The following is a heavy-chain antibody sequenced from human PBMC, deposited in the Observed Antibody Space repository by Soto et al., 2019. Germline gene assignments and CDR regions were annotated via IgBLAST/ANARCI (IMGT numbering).Heavy chain of an antibody. CDR3: ARVGGHYYYGMDV. CDR1: GGSISGSITNYY. Sequence: PSETLSLTCTVSGGSISGSITNYYWTWIRQPPGKGLEWIGYIYSSGSTNYNPSLKSRVTISVDTSKNQFSLKLSSVTAADTAVYYCARVGGHYYYGMDVWGQGTTVTVSS. CDR2: IYSSGST. D-gene: IGHD3-16*01. J-gene: IGHJ6*02. V-gene: IGHV4-61*01.